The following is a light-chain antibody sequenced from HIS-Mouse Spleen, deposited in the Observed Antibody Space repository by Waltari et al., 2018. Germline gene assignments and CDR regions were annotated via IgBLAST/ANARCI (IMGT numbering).Light chain of an antibody. CDR2: DVS. J-gene: IGLJ3*02. Sequence: QSALTQPRSVSGSPGQSVTISCTGTSSDVGGYNYVSWYQQHPGKAPKLMIYDVSKLPSGVPDRFSGSKSGNTASLTISGLQAEDEADYYCCSYAGSYRWVFGGGTKLTVL. CDR3: CSYAGSYRWV. V-gene: IGLV2-11*01. CDR1: SSDVGGYNY.